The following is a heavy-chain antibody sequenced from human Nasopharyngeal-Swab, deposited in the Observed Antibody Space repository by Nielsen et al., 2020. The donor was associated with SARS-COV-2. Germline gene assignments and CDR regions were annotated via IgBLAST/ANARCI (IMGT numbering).Heavy chain of an antibody. CDR3: AKATLYDILTGAFDY. V-gene: IGHV3-48*04. D-gene: IGHD3-9*01. J-gene: IGHJ4*02. CDR2: ISSSSSTI. Sequence: WIRQPPGKGLEWVSYISSSSSTIYYADSVKGRFTISRDNAKNSLYLQMNSLRAEDTAVYYCAKATLYDILTGAFDYWGQGTLVTVSS.